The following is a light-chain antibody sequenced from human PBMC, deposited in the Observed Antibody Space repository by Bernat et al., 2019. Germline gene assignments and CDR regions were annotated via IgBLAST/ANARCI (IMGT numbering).Light chain of an antibody. Sequence: QSALTQPRSVSGSPGQSVTISCTGTSSDVGGYKYVSWYQQHPGKAPKLMIYDVSKRRSGVPDRFSGSKSGNTASLTISGLQAEDEADYYCCSYAGSYTYVFATGTKVTVL. CDR1: SSDVGGYKY. J-gene: IGLJ1*01. CDR2: DVS. CDR3: CSYAGSYTYV. V-gene: IGLV2-11*01.